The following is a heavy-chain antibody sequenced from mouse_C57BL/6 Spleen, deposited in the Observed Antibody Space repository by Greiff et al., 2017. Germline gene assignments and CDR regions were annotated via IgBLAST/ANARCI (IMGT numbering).Heavy chain of an antibody. CDR2: IRLKSDNYAT. J-gene: IGHJ1*03. CDR1: GFTFSNYW. D-gene: IGHD2-5*01. CDR3: TESSNSWYFDV. V-gene: IGHV6-3*01. Sequence: EVKVVESGGGLVQPGGSMKLSCVASGFTFSNYWMNWVRQSPEKGLEWVAQIRLKSDNYATHYAESVKGRFTISRDDSKSSVYLQMNNLRAEDTGIYYCTESSNSWYFDVWGTGTTVTVSS.